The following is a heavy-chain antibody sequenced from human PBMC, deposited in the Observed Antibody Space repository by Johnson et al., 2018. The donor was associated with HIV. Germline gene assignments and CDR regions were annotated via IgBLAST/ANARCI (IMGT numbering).Heavy chain of an antibody. CDR3: ARTRQGAFDI. J-gene: IGHJ3*02. CDR1: GFTFNNAW. Sequence: VQLVESGGGLVQPGGSLRLSCAASGFTFNNAWMSWIRQAPGKGLEWVSYISSSGSTIYYADSVKGRFTISRDNSKNTLYLQMNILRAEDTAVYYCARTRQGAFDIWGQGTMVTVSS. V-gene: IGHV3-48*01. CDR2: ISSSGSTI.